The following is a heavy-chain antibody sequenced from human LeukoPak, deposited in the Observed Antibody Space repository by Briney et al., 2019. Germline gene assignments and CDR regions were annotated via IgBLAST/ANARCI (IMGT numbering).Heavy chain of an antibody. Sequence: GRSLRLSCAASGFTFSSYGMRWVRQAPGKGLEWVAVISYDGSNKYYADSVKGRFTISRDNSKNTLYLQMNSLRAEDTAVYYCAKDRAAAGLDYWGQGTLVTVSS. CDR1: GFTFSSYG. CDR2: ISYDGSNK. J-gene: IGHJ4*02. CDR3: AKDRAAAGLDY. D-gene: IGHD6-13*01. V-gene: IGHV3-30*18.